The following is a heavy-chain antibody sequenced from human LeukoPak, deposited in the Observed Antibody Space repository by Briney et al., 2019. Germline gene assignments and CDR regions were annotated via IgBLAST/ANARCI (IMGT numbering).Heavy chain of an antibody. CDR3: ARLYVPAAILRFGFGWFDP. CDR2: TYYSGST. CDR1: GGSISSYY. J-gene: IGHJ5*02. Sequence: SETLSLTCTASGGSISSYYWSWIRQPPGKGLEWIGYTYYSGSTNYNPSLKSRVTISVDTSKNQFSLKLSSVTAADTAVYYCARLYVPAAILRFGFGWFDPWGQGTLVTVSS. V-gene: IGHV4-59*08. D-gene: IGHD2-2*02.